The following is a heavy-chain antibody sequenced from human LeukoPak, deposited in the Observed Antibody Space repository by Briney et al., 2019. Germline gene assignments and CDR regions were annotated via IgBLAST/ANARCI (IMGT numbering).Heavy chain of an antibody. V-gene: IGHV3-30*18. D-gene: IGHD3-10*01. CDR2: ISYDGSNK. J-gene: IGHJ5*02. CDR3: AKDHYYGSGSYLVWFDP. Sequence: GGSLRLSCAASGFTFSIYGMHWIRQAPGKGLECVAVISYDGSNKYYADSVKGRFTISRDNSKNTLYLQMNSLRAEDTAVYYCAKDHYYGSGSYLVWFDPWGQGTLVTVSS. CDR1: GFTFSIYG.